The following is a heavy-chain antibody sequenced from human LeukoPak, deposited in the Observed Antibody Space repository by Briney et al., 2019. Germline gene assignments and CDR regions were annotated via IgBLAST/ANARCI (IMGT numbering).Heavy chain of an antibody. D-gene: IGHD2-15*01. CDR1: GGSINAYY. CDR3: ARSARETPGSGYCFDS. CDR2: VYTNGNT. Sequence: SETLSLTCTVSGGSINAYYWAWIRQPAGKGLEWIVRVYTNGNTNYNPSLNSRVTMSVDTSRNQFSLKLTSVTAADTAVYYCARSARETPGSGYCFDSWGRGILVTVSS. V-gene: IGHV4-4*07. J-gene: IGHJ4*02.